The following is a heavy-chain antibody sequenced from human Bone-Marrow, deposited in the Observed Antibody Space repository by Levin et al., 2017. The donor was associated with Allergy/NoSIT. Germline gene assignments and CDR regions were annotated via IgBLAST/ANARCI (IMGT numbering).Heavy chain of an antibody. CDR2: ISRNGDIT. D-gene: IGHD2-2*01. V-gene: IGHV3-23*01. CDR3: AKVGTKPAATFDD. J-gene: IGHJ4*02. Sequence: GGSLRLSCVASRITFSNYEMTWVRQAPGKGLEWVSLISRNGDITYYADSVKGRFTISRDNSKDTVYLQMISLRAEDTAVYYCAKVGTKPAATFDDWGQGTLVTVSS. CDR1: RITFSNYE.